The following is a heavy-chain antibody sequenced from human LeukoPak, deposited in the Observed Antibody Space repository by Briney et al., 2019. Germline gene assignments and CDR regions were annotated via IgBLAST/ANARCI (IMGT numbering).Heavy chain of an antibody. V-gene: IGHV3-23*01. CDR3: AMPAAVGANGGDAFDI. Sequence: GGSLRLSCAASGFTFSRYAMSWVRQAPGKGLEWVSAITGSGGSTYYADSVKGRFTISRDNSKNTLYLQMNSLRAEDTAVYYCAMPAAVGANGGDAFDIWGQGTMVIVSS. CDR1: GFTFSRYA. CDR2: ITGSGGST. J-gene: IGHJ3*02. D-gene: IGHD1-26*01.